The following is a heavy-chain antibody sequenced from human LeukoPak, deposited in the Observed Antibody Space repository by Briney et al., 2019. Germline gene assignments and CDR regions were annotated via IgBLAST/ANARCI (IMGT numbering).Heavy chain of an antibody. V-gene: IGHV1-46*01. D-gene: IGHD2-15*01. CDR3: ARGVEIVVVVAADPRFDY. CDR1: GYTFTSYY. J-gene: IGHJ4*02. Sequence: ASVKVSCKASGYTFTSYYMHWVRQAPGQGLEWMRIINPSGGSTSYAQKFQGRVTMTRDMSTSTVYMELSSLRSEDTAVYYCARGVEIVVVVAADPRFDYWGQGTLVTVSS. CDR2: INPSGGST.